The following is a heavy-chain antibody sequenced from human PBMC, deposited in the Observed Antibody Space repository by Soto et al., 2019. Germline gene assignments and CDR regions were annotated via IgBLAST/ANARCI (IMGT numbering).Heavy chain of an antibody. V-gene: IGHV3-23*01. CDR2: ISGSGGST. Sequence: PGGSLRLSCTASGFDFSGSEMNWFRQAPGKGLEWVSAISGSGGSTYYADSVKGRFTISRDNSKNTQYLQMNSLRADDTAVYYCAKDFDYWGQGTLVTVSS. CDR1: GFDFSGSE. CDR3: AKDFDY. J-gene: IGHJ4*02.